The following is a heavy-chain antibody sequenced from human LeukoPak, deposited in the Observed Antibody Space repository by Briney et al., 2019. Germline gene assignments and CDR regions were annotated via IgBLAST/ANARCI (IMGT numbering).Heavy chain of an antibody. CDR1: GGSISSYY. Sequence: PSETLSLTCTVSGGSISSYYWSWIRQPPGKELEWIAYLFYSGSTDYNPSLESRVTISVDTSRNQFSLKLRSVTAADTAVYYCATVAAIRGVTYFDYWGQGTLVTVSS. V-gene: IGHV4-59*01. D-gene: IGHD5-24*01. CDR3: ATVAAIRGVTYFDY. J-gene: IGHJ4*02. CDR2: LFYSGST.